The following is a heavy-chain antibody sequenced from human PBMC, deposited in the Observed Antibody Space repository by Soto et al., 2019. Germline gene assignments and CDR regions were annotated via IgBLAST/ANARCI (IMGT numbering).Heavy chain of an antibody. CDR3: AREVSGSYGMDV. J-gene: IGHJ6*02. CDR1: GGSISSGGYY. V-gene: IGHV4-31*03. CDR2: IYYSGST. Sequence: SETLSLTCTVSGGSISSGGYYWSWIRQHPGKGLEWIGYIYYSGSTYYNPSLKSRVTISVDTSKNQFSLKLSSVTVADTAVYYCAREVSGSYGMDVWGQGTTVTVSS. D-gene: IGHD3-10*01.